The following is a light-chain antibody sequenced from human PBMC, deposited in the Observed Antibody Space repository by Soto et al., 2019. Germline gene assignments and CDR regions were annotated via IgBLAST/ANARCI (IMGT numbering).Light chain of an antibody. V-gene: IGKV3-20*01. CDR3: QQLFT. CDR1: QSVSSTY. CDR2: GAS. J-gene: IGKJ3*01. Sequence: EIVLTQSPGTLSLSPGERATLSCRASQSVSSTYLAWYQQKPGQAPRLLIYGASNRAAGIPERFSGSGSGTDFTLTISRLEPEDFAAYYCQQLFTFGPGTKVDIQ.